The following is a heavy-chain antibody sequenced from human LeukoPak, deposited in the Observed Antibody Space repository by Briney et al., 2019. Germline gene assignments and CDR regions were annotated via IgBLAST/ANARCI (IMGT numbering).Heavy chain of an antibody. D-gene: IGHD6-13*01. CDR1: GFTFSSYA. Sequence: GGSLRLSCAASGFTFSSYAMSWVRQAPGKGLEWVSAISGSGGSTYYADSVKGRFTISRDNSKNTLYLQMNSLRAEDTAVYYCAKEGYSSSFSYGPPFCYYYYGMDVWGQGTTVTVSS. CDR2: ISGSGGST. CDR3: AKEGYSSSFSYGPPFCYYYYGMDV. V-gene: IGHV3-23*01. J-gene: IGHJ6*02.